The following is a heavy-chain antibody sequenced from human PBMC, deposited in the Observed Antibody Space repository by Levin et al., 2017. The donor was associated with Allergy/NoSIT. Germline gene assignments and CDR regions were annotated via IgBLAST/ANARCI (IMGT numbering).Heavy chain of an antibody. CDR1: GYTFTSYG. V-gene: IGHV1-18*01. CDR3: ARDRGDIVLMVYGNWFDP. J-gene: IGHJ5*02. D-gene: IGHD2-8*01. CDR2: ISAYNGNT. Sequence: GESLKISCKASGYTFTSYGISWVRQAPGQGLEWMGWISAYNGNTNYAQKLQGRVTMTTDTSTSTAYMELRSLRSDDTAVYYCARDRGDIVLMVYGNWFDPWGQGTLVTVSS.